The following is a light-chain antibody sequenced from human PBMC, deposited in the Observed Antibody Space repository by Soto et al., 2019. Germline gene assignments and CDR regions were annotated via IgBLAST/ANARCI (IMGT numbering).Light chain of an antibody. J-gene: IGKJ2*01. Sequence: DIQMTQSPSSLSASVGDRVTITCRATQTVKDYLNWYQQKSGNPPRVLIYGSSTLQTGVPLRFSGSESGTDFTLTITSLQPEDSATYYCQQSFSMPRTFGQGTKLEIK. CDR1: QTVKDY. V-gene: IGKV1-39*01. CDR2: GSS. CDR3: QQSFSMPRT.